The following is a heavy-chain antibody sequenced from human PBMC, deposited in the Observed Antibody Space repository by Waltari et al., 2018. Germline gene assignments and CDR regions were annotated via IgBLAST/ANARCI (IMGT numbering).Heavy chain of an antibody. J-gene: IGHJ5*02. CDR3: ARSSSSRGGWFDP. D-gene: IGHD6-6*01. Sequence: QLQLQESGPGLVKPSETLSLTCTVSGGSISSSSYYWGWIRQPPGKGLEWIGSIYYSGSTNYNPSLKSRVTMSVDTSKNQFSLKLSSVTAADTAVYYCARSSSSRGGWFDPWGQGTLVTVSS. CDR2: IYYSGST. V-gene: IGHV4-39*07. CDR1: GGSISSSSYY.